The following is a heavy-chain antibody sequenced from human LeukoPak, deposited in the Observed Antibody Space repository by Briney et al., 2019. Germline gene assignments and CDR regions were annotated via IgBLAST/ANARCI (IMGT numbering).Heavy chain of an antibody. V-gene: IGHV3-53*01. J-gene: IGHJ4*02. D-gene: IGHD6-13*01. CDR2: IYSGGST. CDR3: ARYSSSWYSPFDY. Sequence: GGSLRLSCAASGFTVSSYYMSWVRQAPGKGLEWGSVIYSGGSTYYADSVKGRLTISRDNSKNTLYLQMNSLRAEDTAVYYCARYSSSWYSPFDYWGQGTLVTVSS. CDR1: GFTVSSYY.